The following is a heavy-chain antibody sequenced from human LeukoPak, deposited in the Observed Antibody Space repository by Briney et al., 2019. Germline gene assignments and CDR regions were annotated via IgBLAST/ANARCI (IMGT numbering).Heavy chain of an antibody. V-gene: IGHV4-39*07. CDR3: ARARAGLGYCSSTSCYSGDNWFDP. J-gene: IGHJ5*02. CDR2: IYYSGST. D-gene: IGHD2-2*01. Sequence: SETLSLTCTVSGGSLTSSSYYWGWIRQPPGKGLEWIGSIYYSGSTYYKSSLKSRVTISLDTSKNQFSLKLSSVTAADTAVYYCARARAGLGYCSSTSCYSGDNWFDPWGQGTLVTVSS. CDR1: GGSLTSSSYY.